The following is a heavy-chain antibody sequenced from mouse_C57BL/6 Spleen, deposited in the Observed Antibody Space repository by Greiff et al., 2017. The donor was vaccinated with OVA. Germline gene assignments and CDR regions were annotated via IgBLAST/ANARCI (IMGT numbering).Heavy chain of an antibody. J-gene: IGHJ4*01. CDR1: GYTFTDYY. Sequence: EVQLQQSGPVLVKPGASVKMSCKASGYTFTDYYMNWVKQSHGKSLEWIGVINPYNGGTSYNQKFKGKATLTVDKSSSTAYMELNSLTSEDSAVYYCARRKRDYAMDYWGQGTSVTVSS. V-gene: IGHV1-19*01. CDR2: INPYNGGT. CDR3: ARRKRDYAMDY.